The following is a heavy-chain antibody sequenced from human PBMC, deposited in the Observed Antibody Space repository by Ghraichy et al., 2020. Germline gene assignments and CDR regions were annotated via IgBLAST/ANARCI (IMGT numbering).Heavy chain of an antibody. J-gene: IGHJ4*02. Sequence: SETLSLTCTVSGVSVNNGSYYWSWIRQPPGKGLEWIGRVYYSGTTNYNPSLKSRVAISIDTSKNQFSLKLTSLTAADTAVYYCARDRRRSVTLMGGFDSWGQGTAVTVSS. CDR3: ARDRRRSVTLMGGFDS. D-gene: IGHD3-22*01. CDR2: VYYSGTT. CDR1: GVSVNNGSYY. V-gene: IGHV4-61*01.